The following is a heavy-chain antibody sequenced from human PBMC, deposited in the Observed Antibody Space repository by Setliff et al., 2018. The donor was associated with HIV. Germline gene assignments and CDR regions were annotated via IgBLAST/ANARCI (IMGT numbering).Heavy chain of an antibody. Sequence: SETLSLTCTVSGGSISSSSHYWGWIRQPPGKGLEWIGSIYYSGGTYYNPSLKSRVTISVDTSKNQFSLKLSSVTAADTAVYYCARHAAGPDGPFDYWGQGTLVTVSS. J-gene: IGHJ4*02. CDR3: ARHAAGPDGPFDY. CDR2: IYYSGGT. V-gene: IGHV4-39*07. D-gene: IGHD2-2*01. CDR1: GGSISSSSHY.